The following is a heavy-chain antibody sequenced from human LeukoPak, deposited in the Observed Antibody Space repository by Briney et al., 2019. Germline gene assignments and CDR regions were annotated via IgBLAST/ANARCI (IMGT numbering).Heavy chain of an antibody. J-gene: IGHJ6*03. V-gene: IGHV4-4*09. D-gene: IGHD3-22*01. CDR3: ARQGVTMIGSYYYNYMDV. CDR1: GGSISSYY. CDR2: IYTSGST. Sequence: SETLSLTCTVSGGSISSYYWSWIRQPPGKGLEWNGYIYTSGSTNYNPSLKSRVTISVDTSKNQFSLKLSSVTAADTAVYYCARQGVTMIGSYYYNYMDVWGKGTTVTVSS.